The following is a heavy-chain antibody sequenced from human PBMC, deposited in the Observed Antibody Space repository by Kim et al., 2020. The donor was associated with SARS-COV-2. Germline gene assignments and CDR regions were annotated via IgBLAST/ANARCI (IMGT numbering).Heavy chain of an antibody. J-gene: IGHJ5*02. CDR2: ISYDGSNK. V-gene: IGHV3-30*18. Sequence: GGSLRLSCAASGFTFSSYGMHWVRQAPGKGLEWVAVISYDGSNKYYADSVKGRFTISRDNSKNTLYLQMNSLRAEDTAVYYCAKDVGRANWFEPWGQGKLVTVSS. D-gene: IGHD1-26*01. CDR1: GFTFSSYG. CDR3: AKDVGRANWFEP.